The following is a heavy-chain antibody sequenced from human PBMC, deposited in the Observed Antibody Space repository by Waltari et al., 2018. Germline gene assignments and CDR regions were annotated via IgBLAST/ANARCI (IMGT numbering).Heavy chain of an antibody. J-gene: IGHJ6*03. V-gene: IGHV1-2*06. CDR2: INPKSGGT. CDR1: GYPFTDYY. CDR3: ARQWLAGRYYYYYMDV. D-gene: IGHD6-19*01. Sequence: QVQLVQSGAEVKKPEASVKVSCKASGYPFTDYYIHWVRQAPGQGLEWMGRINPKSGGTNYAQKFQGRVTMTGDTSISTAYMEVSRLTSDDTAVYYCARQWLAGRYYYYYMDVWGKGTTVTVSS.